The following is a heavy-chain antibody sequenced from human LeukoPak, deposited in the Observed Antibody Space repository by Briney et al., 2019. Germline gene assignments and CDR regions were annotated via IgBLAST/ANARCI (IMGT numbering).Heavy chain of an antibody. J-gene: IGHJ5*02. Sequence: ASVKVSCKASGYTFISYGISWVRQAPGQGLEWMGWISTLNGNTNDIPKFQGRITMTTDTSTRTAYMELRSLRSDDTAVYYCARRGTYFDPWGQGTLVSVSS. CDR3: ARRGTYFDP. D-gene: IGHD1-7*01. V-gene: IGHV1-18*01. CDR1: GYTFISYG. CDR2: ISTLNGNT.